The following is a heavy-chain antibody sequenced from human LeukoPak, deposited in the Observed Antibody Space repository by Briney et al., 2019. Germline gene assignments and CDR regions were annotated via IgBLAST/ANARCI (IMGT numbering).Heavy chain of an antibody. CDR1: GGSISSASYY. J-gene: IGHJ6*03. CDR3: ARDWSSSSYTYYYYYMDV. V-gene: IGHV4-39*07. D-gene: IGHD6-6*01. Sequence: PSETLSLTCTVSGGSISSASYYWGWIRQPPGKGLEWIGTIYYSGSTYYNPSLKSRVTISVYTSKNQVSLKLRSVTAADTAVYHCARDWSSSSYTYYYYYMDVWGKGTTVTVSS. CDR2: IYYSGST.